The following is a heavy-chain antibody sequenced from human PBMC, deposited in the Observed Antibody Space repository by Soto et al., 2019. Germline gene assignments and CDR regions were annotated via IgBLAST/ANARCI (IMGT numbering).Heavy chain of an antibody. CDR1: GGTFSSYA. V-gene: IGHV1-69*01. CDR3: VYYNWKGQGIDAFDI. Sequence: QVQLVQSGAEVKKPRSSVKVSCKASGGTFSSYAISWVRQAPGQGLEWMGGIIPIFGTANYAQKFQGRVTIPADESTSTAYMELSSLRSEDTAVYYCVYYNWKGQGIDAFDIWGQGTMVTVSS. J-gene: IGHJ3*02. CDR2: IIPIFGTA. D-gene: IGHD1-20*01.